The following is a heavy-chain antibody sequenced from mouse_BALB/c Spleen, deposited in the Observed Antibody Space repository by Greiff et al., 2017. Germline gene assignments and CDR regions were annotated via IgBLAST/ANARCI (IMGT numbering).Heavy chain of an antibody. CDR2: IRSKSNNYAT. J-gene: IGHJ3*01. CDR1: GFTFNTYA. Sequence: EAGGGLVQPKGSLKLSCAASGFTFNTYAMNWVRQALGKGLEWVARIRSKSNNYATYYADSVKDRFTISRDDSQSMLYLQMNNLKTEDTAMYYCVREETGFAYWGQGTLVTVSA. D-gene: IGHD4-1*01. V-gene: IGHV10-1*02. CDR3: VREETGFAY.